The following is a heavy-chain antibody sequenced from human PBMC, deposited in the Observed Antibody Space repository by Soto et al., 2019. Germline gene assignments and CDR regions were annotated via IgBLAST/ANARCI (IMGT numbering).Heavy chain of an antibody. CDR1: GFTFSSYW. V-gene: IGHV3-7*01. CDR2: IKQDGSEK. J-gene: IGHJ3*02. CDR3: ARERVLEQWLVSPSAFDI. Sequence: GGSLRLSCAASGFTFSSYWMSWVRQAPGKGLEWVANIKQDGSEKYYVDSVKGRFTISRDNAKNSLYLQMNSLRAEDTAVYYCARERVLEQWLVSPSAFDIWGQGTMVTVSS. D-gene: IGHD6-19*01.